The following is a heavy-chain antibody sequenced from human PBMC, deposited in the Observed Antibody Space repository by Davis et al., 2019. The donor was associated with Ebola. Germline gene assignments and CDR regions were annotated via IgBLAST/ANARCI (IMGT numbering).Heavy chain of an antibody. CDR3: ARAIVVAPFDP. J-gene: IGHJ5*02. Sequence: SETLSLTCAVYGGSFSGYYWSWIRQPPGKGLEWIGEINHSGSTNYNPSLKSRVTISVDTSKNQFSLKLSSVTAADTAVYYCARAIVVAPFDPWGQGTLVTVSP. D-gene: IGHD2-2*01. V-gene: IGHV4-34*01. CDR2: INHSGST. CDR1: GGSFSGYY.